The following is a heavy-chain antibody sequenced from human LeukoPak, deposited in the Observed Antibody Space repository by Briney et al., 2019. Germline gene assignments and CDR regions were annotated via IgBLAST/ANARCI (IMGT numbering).Heavy chain of an antibody. J-gene: IGHJ6*02. CDR3: ARHLYSSGWPSSGYYYGMDV. CDR1: GGSISSGGYS. V-gene: IGHV4-31*03. Sequence: SSQTLSLTCTVSGGSISSGGYSWSWIRQHPGKGLEWIGYIYYSGSTYYNPSLKSRVTISVDTFKNQFSLKLSSVTAADTAVYYCARHLYSSGWPSSGYYYGMDVWGQGTTVTVSS. D-gene: IGHD6-19*01. CDR2: IYYSGST.